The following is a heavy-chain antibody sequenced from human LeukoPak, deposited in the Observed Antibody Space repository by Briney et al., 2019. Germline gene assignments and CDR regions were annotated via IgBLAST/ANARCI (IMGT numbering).Heavy chain of an antibody. Sequence: SETLSLTCTVSGGSISSTSSYWGWIRQPPGKGLEWIATIYYSGSTYYNASLKSRITIAVDTSKSQFSLKLSSVTAADTAVYYCARLRRYWFDPWGQGTLVTVSS. CDR1: GGSISSTSSY. V-gene: IGHV4-39*01. J-gene: IGHJ5*02. CDR2: IYYSGST. CDR3: ARLRRYWFDP.